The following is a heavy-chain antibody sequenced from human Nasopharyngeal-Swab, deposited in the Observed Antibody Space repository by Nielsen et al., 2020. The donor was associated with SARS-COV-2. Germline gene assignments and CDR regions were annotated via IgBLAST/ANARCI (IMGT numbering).Heavy chain of an antibody. V-gene: IGHV3-21*06. Sequence: GESLKISCAASGFSFSSYSMNWVRQAPGKGLEWVSFISSSKSYIYYADSVKGRFTISRDNAKNTLYLQMNSLRDEDTAVYYCARDLSGSSGWYWHFDLWGRGTLVTVSS. CDR3: ARDLSGSSGWYWHFDL. CDR2: ISSSKSYI. CDR1: GFSFSSYS. J-gene: IGHJ2*01. D-gene: IGHD3-10*01.